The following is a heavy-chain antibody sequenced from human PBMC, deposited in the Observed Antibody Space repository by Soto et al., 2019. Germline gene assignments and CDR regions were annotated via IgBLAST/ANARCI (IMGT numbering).Heavy chain of an antibody. CDR2: IYYSGTT. J-gene: IGHJ6*03. V-gene: IGHV4-31*03. CDR1: GGSISSGGYY. D-gene: IGHD3-3*01. CDR3: ATYDEYGQYYYMDV. Sequence: SETLSLTCSVSGGSISSGGYYWSWVRQHPGKGLEWIGYIYYSGTTYYNPSLQSRVNISLDTSKNQFSLNLSSVTAADTAVYYCATYDEYGQYYYMDVWGKGTTVTVSS.